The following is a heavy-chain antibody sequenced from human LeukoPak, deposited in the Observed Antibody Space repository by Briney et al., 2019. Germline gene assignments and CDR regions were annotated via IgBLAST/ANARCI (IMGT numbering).Heavy chain of an antibody. Sequence: GGSLRLSCAASGLTFSSYSMNWVRQAPGKGLEWVSFVSSGSSYIYYADSVKGRFTISRDNAKNSLYLQMNSLRAEDTAVYYCAGGRSGSYSSDYWGQGTLVTVSS. CDR1: GLTFSSYS. V-gene: IGHV3-21*01. CDR3: AGGRSGSYSSDY. J-gene: IGHJ4*02. CDR2: VSSGSSYI. D-gene: IGHD3-10*01.